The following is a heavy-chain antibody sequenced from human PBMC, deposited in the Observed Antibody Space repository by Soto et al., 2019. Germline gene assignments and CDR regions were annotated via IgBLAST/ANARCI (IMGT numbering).Heavy chain of an antibody. CDR2: ISGSGGGT. CDR3: SASSCSDMDV. D-gene: IGHD6-19*01. Sequence: EVQLLESGGGLVQPGGSLRLSCAASGFTFSNYAMSWVRQAPGQGLEWVSAISGSGGGTYYADSVKGRFTISRDNSTNTLYLHMNSLTAEDPAVYYCSASSCSDMDVWGQGTTVTVSS. V-gene: IGHV3-23*01. J-gene: IGHJ6*02. CDR1: GFTFSNYA.